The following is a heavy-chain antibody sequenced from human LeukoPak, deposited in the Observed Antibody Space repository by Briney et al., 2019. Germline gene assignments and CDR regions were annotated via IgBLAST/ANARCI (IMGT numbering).Heavy chain of an antibody. CDR1: GFTFSTYA. CDR3: AKRITVVARDAFDF. D-gene: IGHD1-14*01. J-gene: IGHJ3*01. CDR2: ISGSGGST. Sequence: PGGSLRLSCAASGFTFSTYAMSWVRQAPGKGLEWVSSISGSGGSTFYADSVKGRCTISRDNSKKTMHLQMNSLRAEDTAIYYCAKRITVVARDAFDFWGQGTMVTVSS. V-gene: IGHV3-23*01.